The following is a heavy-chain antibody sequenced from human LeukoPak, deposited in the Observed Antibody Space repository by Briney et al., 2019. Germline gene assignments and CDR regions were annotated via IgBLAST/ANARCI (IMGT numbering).Heavy chain of an antibody. J-gene: IGHJ5*02. Sequence: ASVKVSCKVSGYTLTELSMHWVRQALGQGLEWMGRINPNSGGTDYAQNFQGRVTMSRDMSISTAYMELSRLRSDDTAVYYCARGYCSGGTCYLVENWLDPWGQGTLVTVSS. CDR1: GYTLTELS. CDR2: INPNSGGT. CDR3: ARGYCSGGTCYLVENWLDP. D-gene: IGHD2-15*01. V-gene: IGHV1-2*06.